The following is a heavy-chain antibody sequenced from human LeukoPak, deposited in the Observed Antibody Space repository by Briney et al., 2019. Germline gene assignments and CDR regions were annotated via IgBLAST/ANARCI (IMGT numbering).Heavy chain of an antibody. D-gene: IGHD5-18*01. CDR3: AREVDTASSN. CDR2: ISAYNGNT. Sequence: ASVKVSCKASGYTFTGNGITWVRQAPGQGLEWVGWISAYNGNTVYAQMFQGRVTMITDTSTSTAYMELRSLRSDDTAVYYCAREVDTASSNWGQGTLVTVSS. CDR1: GYTFTGNG. J-gene: IGHJ4*02. V-gene: IGHV1-18*01.